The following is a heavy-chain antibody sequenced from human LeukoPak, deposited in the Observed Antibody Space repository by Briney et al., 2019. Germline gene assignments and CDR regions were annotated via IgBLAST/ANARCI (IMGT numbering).Heavy chain of an antibody. D-gene: IGHD1-26*01. CDR3: ARWSDGAGAFDI. Sequence: ASVKVSCKASGYTFTNYGISWVRQAPGQGLEWMGWISAYNGNTNYAQKLQGRVTITTDTSTSTAYMELRSLRSDDTAVYCCARWSDGAGAFDIWGQGTMVTVSS. CDR1: GYTFTNYG. J-gene: IGHJ3*02. CDR2: ISAYNGNT. V-gene: IGHV1-18*01.